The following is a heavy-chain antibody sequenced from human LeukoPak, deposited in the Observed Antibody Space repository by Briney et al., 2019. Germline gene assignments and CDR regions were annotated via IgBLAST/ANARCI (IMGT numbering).Heavy chain of an antibody. V-gene: IGHV4-34*01. CDR2: INHSGST. Sequence: SETLSLTCAVYGGSFSGYYWSWIRQPPGKGLEWIGEINHSGSTNYNPALNSRVTISVDTSNNQFSLKLSSVIAAGKAVYYCAGLEAHRPLDYWGQGTLVIVSS. CDR1: GGSFSGYY. J-gene: IGHJ4*02. CDR3: AGLEAHRPLDY.